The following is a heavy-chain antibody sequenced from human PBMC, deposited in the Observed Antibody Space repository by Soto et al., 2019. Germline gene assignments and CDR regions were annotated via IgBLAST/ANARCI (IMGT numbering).Heavy chain of an antibody. CDR3: ARRDYYYYGMDV. Sequence: SVKVSCKASGGTFSSYAISWVRQAPGQGLEWMGGIIPIFGTANYAQKFQGRVTITADESTSTAYMGLSSLRSEDTAVYYCARRDYYYYGMDVWGQGTTVTVSS. CDR1: GGTFSSYA. CDR2: IIPIFGTA. J-gene: IGHJ6*02. V-gene: IGHV1-69*13.